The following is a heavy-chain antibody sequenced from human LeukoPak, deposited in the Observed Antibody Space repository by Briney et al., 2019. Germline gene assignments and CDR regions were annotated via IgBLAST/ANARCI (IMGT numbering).Heavy chain of an antibody. D-gene: IGHD1-14*01. J-gene: IGHJ6*02. CDR2: ISYDGNNK. Sequence: PGGSLRLSCAASGFTFSSYGMHWVRQAPGKGLEWVAVISYDGNNKYYADSVKGRFTISRDNSKNTLYLQMNSLRAEDTAVYYCARDSAETNDYYYYGMDVWGQGTTVTVSS. CDR1: GFTFSSYG. CDR3: ARDSAETNDYYYYGMDV. V-gene: IGHV3-30*03.